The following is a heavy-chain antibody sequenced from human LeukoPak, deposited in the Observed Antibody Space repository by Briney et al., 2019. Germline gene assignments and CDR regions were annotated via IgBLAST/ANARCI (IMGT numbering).Heavy chain of an antibody. V-gene: IGHV5-51*01. CDR3: ARQHPYCSGGSCYLEAFDI. J-gene: IGHJ3*02. CDR2: IYLGDSDT. CDR1: GYTSSSYW. Sequence: GESLKISCKGSGYTSSSYWIGWERQMPGKGLEWMGIIYLGDSDTRYSPSFQGQVTISADKSISTAYLQWSSLKASDTAMYYCARQHPYCSGGSCYLEAFDIWGQGTMVTVSS. D-gene: IGHD2-15*01.